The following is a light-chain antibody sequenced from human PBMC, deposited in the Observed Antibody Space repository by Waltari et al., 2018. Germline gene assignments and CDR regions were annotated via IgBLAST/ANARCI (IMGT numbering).Light chain of an antibody. CDR1: DSDVGSYDF. V-gene: IGLV2-14*01. CDR2: EVS. J-gene: IGLJ1*01. Sequence: QSALTQPASVSGSPGQSITISCSGTDSDVGSYDFVSWYQQHPGKAPHLIIYEVSNRPSGISNRFSASKSGNSASLTISGRQAEDEADDYCSSYTTSDAPGVFGTGTRVTVL. CDR3: SSYTTSDAPGV.